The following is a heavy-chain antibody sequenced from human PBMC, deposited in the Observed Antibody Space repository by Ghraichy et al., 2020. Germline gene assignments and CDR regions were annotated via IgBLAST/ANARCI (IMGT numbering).Heavy chain of an antibody. J-gene: IGHJ4*02. Sequence: GESLNISCAASGFTFSSSAMGWVRQAPGKGLEWVSGLSGSGGSTSYADSVKGRFTISRDNSKNTLYLPMNSLRAEDTAVYYCAKHSEDYYDSPVVYWGQGTLVTVSS. D-gene: IGHD3-22*01. V-gene: IGHV3-23*01. CDR2: LSGSGGST. CDR1: GFTFSSSA. CDR3: AKHSEDYYDSPVVY.